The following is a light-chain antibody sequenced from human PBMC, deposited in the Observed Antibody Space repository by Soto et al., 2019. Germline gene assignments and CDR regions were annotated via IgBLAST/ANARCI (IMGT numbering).Light chain of an antibody. CDR1: QGMSTN. CDR2: AAS. Sequence: IQLAQSPSSLSGSVGDSVTITCLASQGMSTNLAWYQQKPGRAPRLLIYAASTLQSGVPSRFSGSGSGTDFTLTISSLQPEDFATYYCQQLNSYSLTFAGGTKVDIK. CDR3: QQLNSYSLT. J-gene: IGKJ4*01. V-gene: IGKV1-9*01.